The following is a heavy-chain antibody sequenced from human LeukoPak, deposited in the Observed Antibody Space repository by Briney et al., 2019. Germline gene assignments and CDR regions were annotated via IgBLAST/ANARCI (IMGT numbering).Heavy chain of an antibody. D-gene: IGHD1-26*01. CDR1: GFTFSSNY. J-gene: IGHJ4*02. Sequence: GGSLRLSCAASGFTFSSNYMSWVRQAPGKGLEWVAVISYDGRNKYYADSVKGRFTISRDNSKNTLYLQMNSLRAEDTAVYYCARVEGVGATLNIDYWGQGTLVTVSS. CDR2: ISYDGRNK. CDR3: ARVEGVGATLNIDY. V-gene: IGHV3-30*03.